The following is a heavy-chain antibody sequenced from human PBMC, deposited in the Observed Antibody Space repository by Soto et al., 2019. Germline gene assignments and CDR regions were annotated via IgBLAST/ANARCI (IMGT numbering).Heavy chain of an antibody. CDR2: IGGSGSSA. Sequence: PGGSLRLSCAASGFTFKNFAVSWVHQAPGKGMEWVSAIGGSGSSANYADSVKGRFTVSRDDSKSTLYLQMSGLRVDDTALYYCAKDAVTYSREWEWFDLWGKGTLVTVSS. CDR1: GFTFKNFA. CDR3: AKDAVTYSREWEWFDL. V-gene: IGHV3-23*01. D-gene: IGHD4-17*01. J-gene: IGHJ5*02.